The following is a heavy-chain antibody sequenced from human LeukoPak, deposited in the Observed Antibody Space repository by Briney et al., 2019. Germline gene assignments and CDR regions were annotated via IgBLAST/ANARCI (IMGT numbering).Heavy chain of an antibody. V-gene: IGHV4-38-2*02. CDR2: FYYRGNT. CDR3: ARETRNYYDGIGYYLFDY. D-gene: IGHD3-22*01. J-gene: IGHJ4*02. Sequence: SETLSLTCTVSGYTISSGYYWGWIRQTPGKGLEWIGSFYYRGNTYYNPSLKSRVTVSVDTSKNQFSLKLSSVTAADTAIYYCARETRNYYDGIGYYLFDYWGQGTLVTVSS. CDR1: GYTISSGYY.